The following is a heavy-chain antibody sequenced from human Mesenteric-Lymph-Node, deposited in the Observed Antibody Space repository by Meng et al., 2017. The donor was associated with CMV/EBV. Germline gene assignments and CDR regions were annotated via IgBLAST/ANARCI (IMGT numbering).Heavy chain of an antibody. CDR1: GFTFNSYS. Sequence: GESLKISCAASGFTFNSYSMNWVRQAPGKGLEWVSYISSSSSTIYYADSVKGRITISRDNAKNSLYLQMNSLRAEDTAVYYCARFIDSYCGGDCFSCYYYGMDVWGQGTSVTVSS. V-gene: IGHV3-48*04. CDR3: ARFIDSYCGGDCFSCYYYGMDV. CDR2: ISSSSSTI. J-gene: IGHJ6*02. D-gene: IGHD2-21*01.